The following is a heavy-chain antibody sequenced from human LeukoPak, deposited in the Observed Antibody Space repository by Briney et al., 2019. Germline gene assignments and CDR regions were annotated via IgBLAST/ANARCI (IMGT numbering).Heavy chain of an antibody. CDR2: IYSGGST. J-gene: IGHJ3*02. Sequence: GGSLRLSCAASGFTVSSNYMSWVRHAPGKGLEWVSVIYSGGSTYYADSVKGRFNISRDNSKNTLYLQMNSLRAEDTAVYYCARNPLLGAFDIWGQGTMVTVSS. D-gene: IGHD3-10*01. CDR3: ARNPLLGAFDI. V-gene: IGHV3-66*01. CDR1: GFTVSSNY.